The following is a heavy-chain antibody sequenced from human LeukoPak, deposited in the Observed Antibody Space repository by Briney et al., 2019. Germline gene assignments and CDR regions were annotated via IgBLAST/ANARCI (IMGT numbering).Heavy chain of an antibody. J-gene: IGHJ5*02. CDR3: AREGRRGYCSSTRCYTGWFDP. CDR2: IDYSGST. Sequence: SETLSLTCTVSGGSISSSSYYWGWIRQPPGKGLEWIGSIDYSGSTYYNPSLKSRVTISVDTSKNQFSLKLTSVTAADTAVYYCAREGRRGYCSSTRCYTGWFDPWGQGTRVTVSS. D-gene: IGHD2-2*02. CDR1: GGSISSSSYY. V-gene: IGHV4-39*07.